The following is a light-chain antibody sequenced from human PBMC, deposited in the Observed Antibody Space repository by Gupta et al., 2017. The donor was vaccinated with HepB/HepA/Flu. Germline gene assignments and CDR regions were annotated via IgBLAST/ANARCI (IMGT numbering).Light chain of an antibody. CDR2: GAF. Sequence: PGERVTLSCKASQSVSSDHLAWYQQKTGQAPRLLIYGAFNRATGIPDTFSGSGSGTDFTLTISRLEPEDFAVYYCQQDGSSYTFGQGTKLEIK. CDR1: QSVSSDH. CDR3: QQDGSSYT. V-gene: IGKV3-20*01. J-gene: IGKJ2*01.